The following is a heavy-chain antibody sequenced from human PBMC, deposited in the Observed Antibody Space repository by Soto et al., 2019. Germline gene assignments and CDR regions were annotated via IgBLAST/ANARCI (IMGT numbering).Heavy chain of an antibody. D-gene: IGHD6-13*01. V-gene: IGHV3-23*01. J-gene: IGHJ4*02. CDR2: ISVTGAST. CDR3: ATIRSIAAAFSDY. Sequence: EVQLLESGGGLVQSGGSLRLSCAASGLTFSGSAMSWVRQAPGKGLEWVSSISVTGASTYYADSVQGRFTVSRDNCKDTFFLEMNSLRAEDTAVYVCATIRSIAAAFSDYWGQGTLVTVSS. CDR1: GLTFSGSA.